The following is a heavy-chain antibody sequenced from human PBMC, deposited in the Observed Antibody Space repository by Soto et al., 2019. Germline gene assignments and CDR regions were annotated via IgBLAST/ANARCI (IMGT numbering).Heavy chain of an antibody. Sequence: GSLRLSCAASGFTFSSYSMNWVRQAPGKGLEWVSYISSSSSTIYYADSVKGRFTISRDNAKNSLYLQMNSLRDEDTAVYYCARDPIAAMSTYYYYYYGMDVWGQGTTVTVSS. CDR1: GFTFSSYS. CDR3: ARDPIAAMSTYYYYYYGMDV. CDR2: ISSSSSTI. V-gene: IGHV3-48*02. D-gene: IGHD6-13*01. J-gene: IGHJ6*02.